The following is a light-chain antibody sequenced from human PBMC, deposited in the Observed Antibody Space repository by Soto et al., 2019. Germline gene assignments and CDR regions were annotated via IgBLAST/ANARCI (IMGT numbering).Light chain of an antibody. CDR3: QQYYNWQPR. CDR2: GAS. CDR1: QSISSK. V-gene: IGKV3-15*01. J-gene: IGKJ1*01. Sequence: EILVTQSPATLSVSPGERVTLSCRASQSISSKLAWYQQRPGQAPRLLIYGASTRATGTPSRFSGSGSGTDFTLTITSLQSEDNALYYCQQYYNWQPRFGQGTKVDI.